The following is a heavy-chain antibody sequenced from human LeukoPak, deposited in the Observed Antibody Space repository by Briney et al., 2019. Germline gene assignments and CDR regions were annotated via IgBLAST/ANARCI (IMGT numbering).Heavy chain of an antibody. CDR3: ANTYYDYVWGSYRPYYFDY. Sequence: SETLSLTCAVYGGSFSGYYWSWIRQPPGKGLEWIGEINHSGSTNYNPSLKSRVTISVDTSKNQFSLKLSSVTAADTAVYYCANTYYDYVWGSYRPYYFDYWSQGTLVTVSS. D-gene: IGHD3-16*02. J-gene: IGHJ4*02. V-gene: IGHV4-34*01. CDR1: GGSFSGYY. CDR2: INHSGST.